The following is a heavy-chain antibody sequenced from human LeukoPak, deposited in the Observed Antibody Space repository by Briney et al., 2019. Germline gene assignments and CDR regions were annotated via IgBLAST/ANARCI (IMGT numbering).Heavy chain of an antibody. J-gene: IGHJ4*02. V-gene: IGHV4-59*01. CDR2: IYHSGGT. Sequence: SETLSLTCTVSGGSINDASWNWIRKPPGQGLEWIGYIYHSGGTNYNPSLKSRVTISLDTSKNQFSLKLSSVTAADTAVYYCARVGTYYRSLDSWGQGTLVTVSS. D-gene: IGHD3-10*01. CDR3: ARVGTYYRSLDS. CDR1: GGSINDAS.